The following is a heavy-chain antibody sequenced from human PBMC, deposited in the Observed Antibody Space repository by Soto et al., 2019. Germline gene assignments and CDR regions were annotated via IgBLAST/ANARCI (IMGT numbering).Heavy chain of an antibody. CDR1: GFIFSTYA. J-gene: IGHJ3*02. V-gene: IGHV3-30*04. D-gene: IGHD3-22*01. Sequence: VQLVESGGGVVQPGRSLRLSCAASGFIFSTYAMHWVRQAPGKGLEWVTFISYDGRNKYYADSVKDRFTIFRDNSKNTLYLLMNSLRTEDTAVYYCAREYDSSGYGYDAFEIWGQGTMVTVSS. CDR3: AREYDSSGYGYDAFEI. CDR2: ISYDGRNK.